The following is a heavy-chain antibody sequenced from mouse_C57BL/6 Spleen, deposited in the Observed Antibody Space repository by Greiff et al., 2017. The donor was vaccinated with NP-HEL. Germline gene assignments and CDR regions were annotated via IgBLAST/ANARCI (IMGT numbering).Heavy chain of an antibody. V-gene: IGHV1-82*01. CDR2: IYPGDGDT. CDR3: ARREDYYGSSYVAWSAY. Sequence: VQLQQSGPELVKPGASVKISCKASGYAFSSSWMNWVKQRPGKGLEWIGRIYPGDGDTNYNGKFKGKATLTADKSSSTAYMQLSSLTSEDSAVYFCARREDYYGSSYVAWSAYWGQGTLVTVSA. D-gene: IGHD1-1*01. J-gene: IGHJ3*01. CDR1: GYAFSSSW.